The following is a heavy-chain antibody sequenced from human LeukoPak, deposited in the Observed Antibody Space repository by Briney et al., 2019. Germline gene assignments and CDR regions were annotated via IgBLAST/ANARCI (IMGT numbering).Heavy chain of an antibody. CDR2: INPNSGGT. V-gene: IGHV1-2*02. Sequence: GASVKVSCKASGYTFTGYYIHWVRQAPGQGLEWMGWINPNSGGTNYAQKLQGRVTMTTDTSTSTAYMELRSLRSDDTAVYYCARDSGYSYGGVIDWFDPWGQGTLVTVSS. CDR3: ARDSGYSYGGVIDWFDP. CDR1: GYTFTGYY. D-gene: IGHD5-18*01. J-gene: IGHJ5*02.